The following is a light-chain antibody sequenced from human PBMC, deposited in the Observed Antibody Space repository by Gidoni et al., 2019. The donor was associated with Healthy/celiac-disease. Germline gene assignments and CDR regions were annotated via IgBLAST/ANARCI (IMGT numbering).Light chain of an antibody. CDR1: QGISSA. CDR2: DAS. V-gene: IGKV1-13*02. Sequence: AIQLTQSPSSLSASVGDRVTITCRASQGISSALAWYQQKPGKAPKLLIYDASSLESGVPSRCSGSGSGTDFTLTISSLQPEDFATYYCQQFNSYPLFGGGTKVEIK. J-gene: IGKJ4*01. CDR3: QQFNSYPL.